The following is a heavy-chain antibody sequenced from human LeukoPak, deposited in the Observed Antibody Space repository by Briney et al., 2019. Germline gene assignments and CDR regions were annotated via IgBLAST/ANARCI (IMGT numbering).Heavy chain of an antibody. J-gene: IGHJ3*02. CDR1: GFTVSSNY. CDR2: IYSGGST. V-gene: IGHV3-66*04. Sequence: PGGSLRLSCAASGFTVSSNYMSWVRQAPGKGLEWVSVIYSGGSTYYADSVKGRFTFSRDNSKNTLYLQMNSRRAEDTAVYYCARPGPDAFDIWGQGTMVTVSS. CDR3: ARPGPDAFDI.